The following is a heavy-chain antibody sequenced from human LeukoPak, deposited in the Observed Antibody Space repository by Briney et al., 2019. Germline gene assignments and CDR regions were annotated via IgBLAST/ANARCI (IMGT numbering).Heavy chain of an antibody. CDR3: ARDRGQQYYYDSSGYKRNYYYYYMDV. D-gene: IGHD3-22*01. Sequence: ASVKVSCKASGGTFSSYAISWVRQAPGQGLEWMGGIIPIFGTANYAQKFQGRVTITADKSTSTAYMELSSLRSEDTAVYYCARDRGQQYYYDSSGYKRNYYYYYMDVWGQGTLVTVSS. V-gene: IGHV1-69*06. J-gene: IGHJ6*03. CDR1: GGTFSSYA. CDR2: IIPIFGTA.